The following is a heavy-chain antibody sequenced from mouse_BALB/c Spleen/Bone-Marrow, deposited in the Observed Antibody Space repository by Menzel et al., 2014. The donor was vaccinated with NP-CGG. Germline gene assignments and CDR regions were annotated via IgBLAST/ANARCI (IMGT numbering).Heavy chain of an antibody. J-gene: IGHJ2*01. CDR3: TRDNWDY. V-gene: IGHV1-69*02. D-gene: IGHD4-1*01. CDR1: GYTXTSYW. CDR2: IFPSETYT. Sequence: QVQLQQSGAELVRPGASVKLSCKASGYTXTSYWINWVKQRPGQGLEWIGDIFPSETYTNYNQKFKDKATLTVDKSSSTAYMQLSSPTSEDSAVYYCTRDNWDYWGQGTTLTVSS.